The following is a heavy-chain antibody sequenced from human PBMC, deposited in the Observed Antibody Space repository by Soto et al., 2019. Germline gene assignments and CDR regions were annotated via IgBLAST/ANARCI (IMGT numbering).Heavy chain of an antibody. CDR3: TTPVIVAIGISFFDIYGMDV. D-gene: IGHD5-12*01. CDR1: GVTISNGW. V-gene: IGHV3-15*07. CDR2: IKSKTDGGTT. J-gene: IGHJ6*02. Sequence: PVRLMRHSCGAAGVTISNGWMNWVRKDPGKGLEWVGRIKSKTDGGTTDYAAPVKGRFTISRDDSKNTLYLQMNSLKTEDTAVYYCTTPVIVAIGISFFDIYGMDVWGQGTTVTVS.